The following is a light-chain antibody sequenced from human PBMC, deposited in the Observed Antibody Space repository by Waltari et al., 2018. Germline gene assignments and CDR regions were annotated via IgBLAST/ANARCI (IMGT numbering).Light chain of an antibody. CDR3: QQYNNNSPFA. J-gene: IGKJ3*01. CDR2: KAS. V-gene: IGKV1-5*03. Sequence: DIQMTQSPSTLSASVGDRVTITCRASQSVASWVAWYQQKPGKAPKLLIYKASTLESGFPSRFSGSGSGTEFTLSITSLQPDDFATYYCQQYNNNSPFAFGPGTRVDIK. CDR1: QSVASW.